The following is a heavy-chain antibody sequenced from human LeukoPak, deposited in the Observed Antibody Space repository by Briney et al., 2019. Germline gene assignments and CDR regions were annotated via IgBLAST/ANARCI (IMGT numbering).Heavy chain of an antibody. D-gene: IGHD6-6*01. V-gene: IGHV1-8*01. CDR2: MNPNSGNT. CDR1: GYTFTSYD. J-gene: IGHJ3*02. Sequence: ASVKVSCKASGYTFTSYDINWVRQATGQGLEWMGWMNPNSGNTGYAQKFQGRVTMTRNTSIGTAYMELSSLRSEDTAVYYCADSSSGRNAFDIWGQGTMVTVSS. CDR3: ADSSSGRNAFDI.